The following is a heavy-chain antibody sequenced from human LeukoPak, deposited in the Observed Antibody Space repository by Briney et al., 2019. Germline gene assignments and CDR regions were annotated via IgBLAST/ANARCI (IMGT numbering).Heavy chain of an antibody. V-gene: IGHV4-59*01. CDR2: IYYGGST. D-gene: IGHD5-18*01. Sequence: PSETLSLTCTVSGGSISSYYWSWIRQPPGKGLEWIGYIYYGGSTNYNPSLKSRVTISVDTSKNQFSLKLSSVTAADTAVYYCARYTAADYYGMDVWGQGTTVTVSS. CDR3: ARYTAADYYGMDV. CDR1: GGSISSYY. J-gene: IGHJ6*02.